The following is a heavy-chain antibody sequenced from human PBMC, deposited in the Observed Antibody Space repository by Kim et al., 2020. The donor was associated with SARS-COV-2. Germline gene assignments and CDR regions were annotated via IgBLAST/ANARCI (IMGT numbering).Heavy chain of an antibody. V-gene: IGHV3-7*01. CDR2: IKKDGSEK. J-gene: IGHJ6*01. CDR1: GFIFSYYW. Sequence: GGSLRLSCAASGFIFSYYWMSWVRQAPGKGLEWVANIKKDGSEKYYVDSVEGRFTISRDKAKKTLYLQMNSLRVEDTAVYYCVRDREYSSAWDYYGMAV. CDR3: VRDREYSSAWDYYGMAV. D-gene: IGHD6-6*01.